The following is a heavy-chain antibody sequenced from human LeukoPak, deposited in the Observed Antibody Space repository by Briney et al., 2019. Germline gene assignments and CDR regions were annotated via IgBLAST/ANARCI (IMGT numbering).Heavy chain of an antibody. V-gene: IGHV4-59*01. CDR1: GASLSSYY. CDR2: MYYSGNT. J-gene: IGHJ4*02. Sequence: PSETLSLTCTVSGASLSSYYWTWIRQPPGKGLEWIGYMYYSGNTNYNPSLKSRVTMSVDTSKNQFSLKLNSVTAADTAVYYCARVKSAYFDYWGQGTLVTVSS. CDR3: ARVKSAYFDY.